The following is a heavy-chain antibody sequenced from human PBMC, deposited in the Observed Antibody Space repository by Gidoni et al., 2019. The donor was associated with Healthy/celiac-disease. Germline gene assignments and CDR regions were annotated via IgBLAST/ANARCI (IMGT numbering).Heavy chain of an antibody. V-gene: IGHV5-51*01. CDR1: GYSFTSYW. J-gene: IGHJ3*02. Sequence: EVQLVQSGAEVKKPGESLKISCKGSGYSFTSYWIGWVRQMPGKGLEWMGIIDPGDSDTRYSPSFQGQVTISADKSISTAYLQWSSLKASDTAMYYCARQSQGERRCSSTSCYTYTHRAFDIWGQGTMVTVSS. CDR2: IDPGDSDT. CDR3: ARQSQGERRCSSTSCYTYTHRAFDI. D-gene: IGHD2-2*02.